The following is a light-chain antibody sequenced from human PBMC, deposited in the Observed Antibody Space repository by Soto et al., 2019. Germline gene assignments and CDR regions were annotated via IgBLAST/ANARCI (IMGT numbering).Light chain of an antibody. CDR1: SSDVGGYNY. J-gene: IGLJ3*02. CDR3: SSYTTSSTPVV. V-gene: IGLV2-14*01. Sequence: QSALTQPASGSGSPGQSITISCTGTSSDVGGYNYVSWYQQHPGKAPKLMIYEVSNRPSGVSNRFSGSKSGNTASLPISGLQADDEDDYYCSSYTTSSTPVVFGGGTKLTVL. CDR2: EVS.